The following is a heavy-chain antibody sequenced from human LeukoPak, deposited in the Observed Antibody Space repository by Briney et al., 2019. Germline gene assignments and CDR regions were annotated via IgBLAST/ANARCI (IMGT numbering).Heavy chain of an antibody. J-gene: IGHJ5*02. V-gene: IGHV1-24*01. D-gene: IGHD3-10*01. Sequence: ASVKVSCKVSGYTLTELSMHWVRQAPGKGLEWMGGFDPEDGETIYAQKFQGRVTMTEDTSTDTAYMELSSLRSEDTAVYYCATAPRGWFGDKWLDPWGQGTLVTVSS. CDR3: ATAPRGWFGDKWLDP. CDR1: GYTLTELS. CDR2: FDPEDGET.